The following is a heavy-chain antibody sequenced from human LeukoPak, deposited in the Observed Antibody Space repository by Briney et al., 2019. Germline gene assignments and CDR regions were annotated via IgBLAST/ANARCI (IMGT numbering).Heavy chain of an antibody. CDR1: GFTFSSYG. D-gene: IGHD3-10*01. V-gene: IGHV3-30*02. CDR2: IRYDGSNK. CDR3: AKDIQGWFGGDHFDY. J-gene: IGHJ4*02. Sequence: GGSLRLSCAASGFTFSSYGMHWVRQAPGKGLEWVAFIRYDGSNKYYADSVKGRFTISRDNAKNSLYLQMNSLRAEDTALYYCAKDIQGWFGGDHFDYWGQGTLVTVSS.